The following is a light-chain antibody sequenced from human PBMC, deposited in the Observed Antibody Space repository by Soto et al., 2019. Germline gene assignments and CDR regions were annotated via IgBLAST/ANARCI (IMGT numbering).Light chain of an antibody. CDR2: AES. V-gene: IGKV1-27*01. J-gene: IGKJ2*02. CDR3: QHYKKAPCT. CDR1: QCISNS. Sequence: DIQMTQSPSSLTASVGDRVTITCRASQCISNSLACYQQKPGKVPDILIHAESTLQSGVASRFSGSGSGTDFTLTISNLQPEAVATYYCQHYKKAPCTFGQGTKLEIK.